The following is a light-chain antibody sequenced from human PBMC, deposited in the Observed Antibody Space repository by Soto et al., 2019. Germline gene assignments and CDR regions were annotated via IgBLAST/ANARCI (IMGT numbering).Light chain of an antibody. CDR1: SSNLGNNY. Sequence: QSVFTQPPSVSAAPGQKVTISCSGSSSNLGNNYVSWYQQVPGTAPKLLIYDNNKRPSGIPDRFSGSKSGTSATLGITGLQTGDEADYYCGTWDSSLSAYVFGTGTKLTVL. J-gene: IGLJ1*01. CDR2: DNN. V-gene: IGLV1-51*01. CDR3: GTWDSSLSAYV.